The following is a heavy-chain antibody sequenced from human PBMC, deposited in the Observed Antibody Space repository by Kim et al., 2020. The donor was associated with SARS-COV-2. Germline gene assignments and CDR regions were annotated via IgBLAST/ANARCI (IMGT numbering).Heavy chain of an antibody. Sequence: GGSLRLSCAASGFTFSSYAMHWVRQAPGKGLEWVAVISYDGSNKYYADSVKGRFTISRDNSKNTLYLQMNSLRAEDTAVYYCARGVHYDLYNWFDPWGQG. CDR1: GFTFSSYA. V-gene: IGHV3-30-3*01. CDR3: ARGVHYDLYNWFDP. J-gene: IGHJ5*02. CDR2: ISYDGSNK. D-gene: IGHD3-3*01.